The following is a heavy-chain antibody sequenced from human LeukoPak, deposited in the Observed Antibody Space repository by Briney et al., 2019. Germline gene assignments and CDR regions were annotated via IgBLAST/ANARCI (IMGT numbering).Heavy chain of an antibody. CDR1: GFTFSSYA. CDR3: AKAGSGWYVPDY. J-gene: IGHJ4*02. Sequence: GRSLRLSCAASGFTFSSYAMHWVRQAPGKGLEWVAVISYDGSNKYYADSVKGRFTISRDNSKNTLYLQMNSLRAEDTAVYYCAKAGSGWYVPDYWGQGTLVTVSS. V-gene: IGHV3-30-3*01. D-gene: IGHD6-19*01. CDR2: ISYDGSNK.